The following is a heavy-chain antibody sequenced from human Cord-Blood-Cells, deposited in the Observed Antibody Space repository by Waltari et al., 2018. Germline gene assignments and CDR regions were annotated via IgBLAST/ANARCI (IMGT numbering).Heavy chain of an antibody. J-gene: IGHJ6*02. CDR2: INPNSGGT. D-gene: IGHD2-15*01. Sequence: QVQLVQSGAEVKKPGASVKVSCKASGYTFTGYYMHWVRQAPGQGLEWMGWINPNSGGTNYAQKFQGWVTMTRDTSISTAYMELSRLRSDDTAVYYCARFSGSGGNYYYYYGMDVWGQGTTVTVSS. V-gene: IGHV1-2*04. CDR3: ARFSGSGGNYYYYYGMDV. CDR1: GYTFTGYY.